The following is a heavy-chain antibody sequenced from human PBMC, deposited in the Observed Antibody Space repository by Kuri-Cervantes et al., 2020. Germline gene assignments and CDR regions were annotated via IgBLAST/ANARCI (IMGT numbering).Heavy chain of an antibody. CDR3: ARTQTNTAMGRNAFDI. Sequence: GGSLRLSCAASGFTFSNAWMSWVRQAPGKGLEWVSAISGSGGSTYYADSVKGRFTISRDNSKNTLYLQMNSLRAEDTAVYYCARTQTNTAMGRNAFDIWGQGTMVTVSS. J-gene: IGHJ3*02. CDR2: ISGSGGST. D-gene: IGHD5-18*01. CDR1: GFTFSNAW. V-gene: IGHV3-23*01.